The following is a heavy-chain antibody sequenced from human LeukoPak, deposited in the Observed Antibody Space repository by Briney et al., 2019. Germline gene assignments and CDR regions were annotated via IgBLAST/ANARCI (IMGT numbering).Heavy chain of an antibody. CDR2: INPNSGGT. D-gene: IGHD5-12*01. J-gene: IGHJ6*03. CDR1: GYTFTGYY. Sequence: ASVKVSYKASGYTFTGYYMHWVRQAPGQGLEWMGWINPNSGGTNYAQKFQGRVTMTRDTSISTAYMELSRLRSEDTAVYYCAGSTPVDIVATIDYYYYYYYMGVWGKGTTVTVSS. V-gene: IGHV1-2*02. CDR3: AGSTPVDIVATIDYYYYYYYMGV.